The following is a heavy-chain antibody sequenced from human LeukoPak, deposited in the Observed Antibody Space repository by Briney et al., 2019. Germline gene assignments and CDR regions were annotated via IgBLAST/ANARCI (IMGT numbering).Heavy chain of an antibody. D-gene: IGHD2-15*01. CDR3: ARLHCSGGSCYSGIDAFDI. CDR1: GFTFGSYW. J-gene: IGHJ3*02. V-gene: IGHV3-7*03. CDR2: IKQEGSEK. Sequence: GGSLRLSCVASGFTFGSYWMTWVRQAPGKGLGWVANIKQEGSEKYCVDSVKGRFIISRDNAKKSLYLQMNSLRADDTAVYYCARLHCSGGSCYSGIDAFDIWGQGTMVTVSS.